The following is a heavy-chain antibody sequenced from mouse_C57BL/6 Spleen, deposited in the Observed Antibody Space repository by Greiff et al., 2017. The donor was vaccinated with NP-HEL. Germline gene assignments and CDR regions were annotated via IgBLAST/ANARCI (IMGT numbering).Heavy chain of an antibody. Sequence: VQGVESGAELVKPGASVKISCKASGYAFSSYWMNWVEQRPGKGLEWIGQIYPGDGDTNYNGKFKGKATLTADKSSSTAYMQLSSLPSEDSAVYFCARWGVVADFDYWGQGTTLTVSS. V-gene: IGHV1-80*01. D-gene: IGHD1-1*01. J-gene: IGHJ2*01. CDR3: ARWGVVADFDY. CDR2: IYPGDGDT. CDR1: GYAFSSYW.